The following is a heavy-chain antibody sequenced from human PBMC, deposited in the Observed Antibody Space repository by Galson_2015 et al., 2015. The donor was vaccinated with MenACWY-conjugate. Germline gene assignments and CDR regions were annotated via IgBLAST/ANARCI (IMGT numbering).Heavy chain of an antibody. D-gene: IGHD6-13*01. Sequence: SLRLSCAASGFTFSSYAMSWVRQALGKGLEWVSAISGSGGSTYYADSVKGRFTISRDNSKNTLYLQMNSLRAEDTAVYYFAKQARGLIAAAGDFDYRGQGTLVPVSS. CDR1: GFTFSSYA. J-gene: IGHJ4*02. CDR2: ISGSGGST. V-gene: IGHV3-23*01. CDR3: AKQARGLIAAAGDFDY.